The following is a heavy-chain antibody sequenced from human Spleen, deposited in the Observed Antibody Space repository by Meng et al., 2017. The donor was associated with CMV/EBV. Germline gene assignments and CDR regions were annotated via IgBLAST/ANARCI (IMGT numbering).Heavy chain of an antibody. J-gene: IGHJ4*02. CDR3: AKDYSPGGY. CDR1: GFTFSSYA. Sequence: LSCAASGFTFSSYAMSGVRQDPGKGLEWVSAISGSGGSTYYADSVKGRFTISRDNSKNTLYLQMNSLRAEDTAVYYCAKDYSPGGYWGQGTLVTVSS. D-gene: IGHD3-16*01. V-gene: IGHV3-23*01. CDR2: ISGSGGST.